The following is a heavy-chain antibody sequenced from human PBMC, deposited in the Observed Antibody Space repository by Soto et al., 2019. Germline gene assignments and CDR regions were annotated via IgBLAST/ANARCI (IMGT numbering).Heavy chain of an antibody. D-gene: IGHD2-15*01. CDR1: GFSLSNARMG. J-gene: IGHJ3*02. CDR2: IFSNDEK. Sequence: QVTLKESGPVLVKPTETLTLTCTVSGFSLSNARMGVSWIRQPPGKALEWLAHIFSNDEKSYSTSLKSRLTMXKXXPKSQGVLTMTTMDPVDTAIYYCARIVVPGYAFDIWGQGTMVTVSS. CDR3: ARIVVPGYAFDI. V-gene: IGHV2-26*01.